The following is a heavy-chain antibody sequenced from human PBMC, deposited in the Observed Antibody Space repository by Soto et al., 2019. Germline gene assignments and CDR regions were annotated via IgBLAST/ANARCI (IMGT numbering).Heavy chain of an antibody. D-gene: IGHD4-17*01. CDR3: ARVSRPYGDYVGYFDY. J-gene: IGHJ4*02. V-gene: IGHV1-3*01. CDR2: INAGNGDT. CDR1: GCTFTSYA. Sequence: GASVKVSCKASGCTFTSYAMHWVRQAPGQRLEWMGWINAGNGDTKYSQKSQGRVTITRDTSASTAYMELSSLRSEDTAVYYCARVSRPYGDYVGYFDYWGQGTLVTVSS.